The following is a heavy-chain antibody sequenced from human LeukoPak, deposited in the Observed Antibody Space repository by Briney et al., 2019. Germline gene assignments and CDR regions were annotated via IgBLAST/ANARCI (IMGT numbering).Heavy chain of an antibody. Sequence: AETLCLTCDVSGGSISTGNYWWGWLRQPPGKGLEWIGIIFHTGKTHDNPSLRGRVSMSVDTSKNQFSLRLSAVTAADTAVYYCARQMGVGVWALDYWGQGALVTVSS. J-gene: IGHJ4*02. CDR1: GGSISTGNYW. CDR3: ARQMGVGVWALDY. CDR2: IFHTGKT. D-gene: IGHD3-16*01. V-gene: IGHV4-39*01.